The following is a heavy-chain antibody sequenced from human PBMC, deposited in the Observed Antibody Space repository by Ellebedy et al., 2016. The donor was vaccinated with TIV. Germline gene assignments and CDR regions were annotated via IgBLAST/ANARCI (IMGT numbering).Heavy chain of an antibody. D-gene: IGHD6-19*01. J-gene: IGHJ4*02. CDR1: GFTFSNYW. V-gene: IGHV3-7*01. Sequence: GGSLRLSCAASGFTFSNYWMTWVRQAPGKGLEWVANIKQDGSEEYYVDSVKGRFAISRDNARNSLHLQMNSLRAEETAVYYCARDQWLGRAYYFDNWGQGTLVTVSS. CDR3: ARDQWLGRAYYFDN. CDR2: IKQDGSEE.